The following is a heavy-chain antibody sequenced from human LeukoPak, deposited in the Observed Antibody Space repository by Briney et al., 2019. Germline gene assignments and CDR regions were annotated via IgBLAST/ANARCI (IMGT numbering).Heavy chain of an antibody. CDR3: ARAVAARPFDY. CDR2: IYYSGST. V-gene: IGHV4-31*03. CDR1: GGSISSGGYY. Sequence: PSQTLSLTCTVSGGSISSGGYYWSWIRQHPGKGLEWIGNIYYSGSTYYNPSLKSRVTISVDTSKNQFSLKLSSVTAAETAVYYCARAVAARPFDYWGQGTLVTVSS. J-gene: IGHJ4*02. D-gene: IGHD6-6*01.